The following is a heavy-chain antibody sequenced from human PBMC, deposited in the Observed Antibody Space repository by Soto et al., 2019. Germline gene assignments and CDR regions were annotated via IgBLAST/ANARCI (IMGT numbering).Heavy chain of an antibody. V-gene: IGHV4-39*07. J-gene: IGHJ4*02. Sequence: SETLSLTCSVSDDSINSDKYYWGWIRQPPGKGLEWIGSIYYRGNAYYNPSLQSRVTISLDKSKSQFSLKLSSVTAADTAVYYCASYGPTFPSPFDYWGQGTLVTVSS. CDR1: DDSINSDKYY. CDR2: IYYRGNA. D-gene: IGHD3-10*01. CDR3: ASYGPTFPSPFDY.